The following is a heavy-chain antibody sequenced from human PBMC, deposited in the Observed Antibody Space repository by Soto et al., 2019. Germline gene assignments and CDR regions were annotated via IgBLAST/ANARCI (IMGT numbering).Heavy chain of an antibody. CDR1: GGSISGYY. CDR3: ARDHPHSYGVYYFDY. V-gene: IGHV4-59*01. D-gene: IGHD5-18*01. J-gene: IGHJ4*02. CDR2: IYSSGST. Sequence: SETLSLTCTVSGGSISGYYWNWIRQSPGKGLEWIGYIYSSGSTHYNPSLQNRVTISIDTSKNQVSLKVNSVTAADTAVYYCARDHPHSYGVYYFDYWGQGTPVTVSS.